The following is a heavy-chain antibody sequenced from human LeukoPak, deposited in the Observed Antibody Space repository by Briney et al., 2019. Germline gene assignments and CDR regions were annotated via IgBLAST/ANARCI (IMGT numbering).Heavy chain of an antibody. CDR3: AKSGGYDSSGRGYYFDY. J-gene: IGHJ4*02. CDR1: GFTFGDHA. Sequence: GRSLRLSCTGSGFTFGDHAMSWVRQAPGKGLEWVSAISGSGGSTYYADSVKGRFTISRDNSKNTLYLQMNSLRAEDTAVYYCAKSGGYDSSGRGYYFDYWGQGTLVTVSS. CDR2: ISGSGGST. V-gene: IGHV3-23*01. D-gene: IGHD3-22*01.